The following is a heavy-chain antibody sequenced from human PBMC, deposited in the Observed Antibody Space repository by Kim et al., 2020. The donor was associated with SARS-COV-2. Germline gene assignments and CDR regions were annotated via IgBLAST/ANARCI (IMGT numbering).Heavy chain of an antibody. J-gene: IGHJ4*01. CDR3: ASPRSYDSSGYYTDY. V-gene: IGHV3-33*05. CDR1: GFTFSSYG. CDR2: ISYDGSNK. D-gene: IGHD3-22*01. Sequence: GGSLRLSCAASGFTFSSYGMHWVRQAPGKGLEWVAVISYDGSNKYYADSVKGRFTISRDNSKNTLYLQMNSLRAEDTAVYYCASPRSYDSSGYYTDYWG.